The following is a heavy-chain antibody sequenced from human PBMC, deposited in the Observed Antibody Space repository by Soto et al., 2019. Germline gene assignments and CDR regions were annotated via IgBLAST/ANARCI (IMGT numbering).Heavy chain of an antibody. Sequence: PSETLSLTCTVSGVSTSSSSYCWGWIRQPPGKXXXXIGSIYYSGSTYYNPSLKSRVTISVDTSKNQFSLKLSSVTAADTAVYYCARLLRDWLPRSNYYYYYYMDVWGKGTTVTVSS. J-gene: IGHJ6*03. CDR1: GVSTSSSSYC. CDR2: IYYSGST. D-gene: IGHD3-3*01. CDR3: ARLLRDWLPRSNYYYYYYMDV. V-gene: IGHV4-39*01.